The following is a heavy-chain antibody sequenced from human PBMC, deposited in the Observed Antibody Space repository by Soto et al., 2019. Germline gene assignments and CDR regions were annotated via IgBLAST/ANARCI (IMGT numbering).Heavy chain of an antibody. D-gene: IGHD4-17*01. CDR3: ARGAATVTPGWFDP. J-gene: IGHJ5*02. CDR2: IYHSGST. Sequence: SETLSLTCSVSGYSISSGYYWGWIRQTPGKGLEWIASIYHSGSTYYNPSLKSRVTISVDTSKNQFSLKLTSVTAADTAVYYCARGAATVTPGWFDPWGQGIMVTVSS. V-gene: IGHV4-38-2*02. CDR1: GYSISSGYY.